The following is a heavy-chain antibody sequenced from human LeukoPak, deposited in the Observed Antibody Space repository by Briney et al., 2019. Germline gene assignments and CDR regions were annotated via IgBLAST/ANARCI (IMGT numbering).Heavy chain of an antibody. V-gene: IGHV3-21*01. Sequence: PGGSLRLSCAASGFTFSSYSMNWVRQAPGKGLEWVSSISSSSSYIYYADSVKGRFTISRDNAKNSLYLQMNSLRAEDTAVYYCARAHDVAAAGRVNWFDPWGQGTLVTVSS. CDR1: GFTFSSYS. J-gene: IGHJ5*02. CDR3: ARAHDVAAAGRVNWFDP. D-gene: IGHD6-13*01. CDR2: ISSSSSYI.